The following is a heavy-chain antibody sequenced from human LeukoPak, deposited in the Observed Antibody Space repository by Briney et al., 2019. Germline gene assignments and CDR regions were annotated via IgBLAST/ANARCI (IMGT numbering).Heavy chain of an antibody. D-gene: IGHD6-19*01. CDR2: ISSSSSYI. V-gene: IGHV3-21*01. CDR3: ARADDSSGWKDAFDI. CDR1: GFTFSSYS. J-gene: IGHJ3*02. Sequence: PGGSLRLSCAASGFTFSSYSMNWVRQAPGKGLEWVSSISSSSSYIYYADSVKGRFTVSRDNAKNTLYLQMNSLRAEDTAVYYCARADDSSGWKDAFDIWGQGTMVTVSS.